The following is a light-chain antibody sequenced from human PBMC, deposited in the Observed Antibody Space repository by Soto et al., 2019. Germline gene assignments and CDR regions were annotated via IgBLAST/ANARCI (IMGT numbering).Light chain of an antibody. J-gene: IGKJ4*01. CDR3: QQYTVWPLT. Sequence: IQMTQSPSSLSASVGDRVTITCRASQDIQNNLVWFQQKPGEAPRSLIYAASSLQSGVPSRFSGSGSGTDFTLTISSLQPEDSATYYCQQYTVWPLTFGGGTKVEIK. CDR1: QDIQNN. CDR2: AAS. V-gene: IGKV1-16*01.